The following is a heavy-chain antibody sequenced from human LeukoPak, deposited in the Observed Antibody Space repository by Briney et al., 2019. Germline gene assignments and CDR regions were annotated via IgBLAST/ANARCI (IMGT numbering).Heavy chain of an antibody. CDR3: VRRSRTDYNWFDP. J-gene: IGHJ5*02. Sequence: PSETLSLTCTVSGGSISSYYWSWIRQPPGKGLEWIGYIYYSGSTNYNPSLKSRVTISVDTSKNQFSLKLSSVTAADTAVYYCVRRSRTDYNWFDPWGQGTLVTVSS. D-gene: IGHD6-13*01. CDR1: GGSISSYY. V-gene: IGHV4-59*08. CDR2: IYYSGST.